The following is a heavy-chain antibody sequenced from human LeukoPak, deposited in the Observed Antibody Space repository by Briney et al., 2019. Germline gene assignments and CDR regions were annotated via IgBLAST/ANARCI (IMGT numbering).Heavy chain of an antibody. J-gene: IGHJ4*02. Sequence: SETLSLTCAVSGDSISSIDWWSWVRQSPARGLEWIGEIYHSGGTNYNPSLESRVTILVDKSKNHLSLELTSVTAADTAVYFCVGNGYYALDHWGQGTLVTVSS. V-gene: IGHV4-4*02. CDR1: GDSISSIDW. D-gene: IGHD2/OR15-2a*01. CDR3: VGNGYYALDH. CDR2: IYHSGGT.